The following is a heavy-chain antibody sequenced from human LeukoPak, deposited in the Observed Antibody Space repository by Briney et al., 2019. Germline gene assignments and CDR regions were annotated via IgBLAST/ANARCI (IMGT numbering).Heavy chain of an antibody. CDR3: ARITAPDYYDYVWGSYRAKNFDY. CDR2: IYYSGST. CDR1: GGSISSSSNY. D-gene: IGHD3-16*02. Sequence: SETLSLTCTVSGGSISSSSNYWGWIRQPPGKGLEWIGSIYYSGSTYYNPSLKSRVTISVDTSKNQFSLKLSSVTAADTAVYYCARITAPDYYDYVWGSYRAKNFDYWGQGTLVTVSS. J-gene: IGHJ4*02. V-gene: IGHV4-39*01.